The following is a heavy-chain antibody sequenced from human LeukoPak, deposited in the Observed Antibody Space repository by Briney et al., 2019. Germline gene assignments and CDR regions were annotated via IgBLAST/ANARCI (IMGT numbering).Heavy chain of an antibody. Sequence: PGGSLRLSCAASGFTLDRHTMHWVRQPPGKGPEWVSLIGWDGTNIDYADSVKGRFTISRDNSKNFVYLQMHSLRTEDTTLYYCTKDMEWGMDVWGQGTTVIVSS. CDR2: IGWDGTNI. V-gene: IGHV3-43*01. CDR3: TKDMEWGMDV. J-gene: IGHJ6*02. D-gene: IGHD3-3*01. CDR1: GFTLDRHT.